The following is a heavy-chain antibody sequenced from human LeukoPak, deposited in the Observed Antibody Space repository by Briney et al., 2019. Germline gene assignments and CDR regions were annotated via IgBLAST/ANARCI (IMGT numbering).Heavy chain of an antibody. CDR1: GFTFSSYA. CDR2: ISGSGGST. V-gene: IGHV3-23*01. Sequence: PGGSLRLSCAASGFTFSSYAMSWVRQAPGKGLEWVSAISGSGGSTYYADSVKGQFTISRDNSKNTLCLQMNSLRAEDTAVYYCAKDFVGYRDYWGQGTLVTVSS. CDR3: AKDFVGYRDY. D-gene: IGHD3-16*02. J-gene: IGHJ4*02.